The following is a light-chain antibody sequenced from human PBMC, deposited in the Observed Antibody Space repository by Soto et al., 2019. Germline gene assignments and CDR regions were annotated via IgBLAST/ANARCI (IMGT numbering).Light chain of an antibody. CDR1: QRLLYSNGNNY. CDR3: MQALQTPSA. Sequence: DIVMTQSPLSLPVTPGEPASISCRSSQRLLYSNGNNYLDWYLQKPGQSPQLLLYLGSNRASGVPDRFSGSGSGTDVTLKISRVEAEDLGVYYCMQALQTPSAFGPGTKVDIK. J-gene: IGKJ3*01. CDR2: LGS. V-gene: IGKV2-28*01.